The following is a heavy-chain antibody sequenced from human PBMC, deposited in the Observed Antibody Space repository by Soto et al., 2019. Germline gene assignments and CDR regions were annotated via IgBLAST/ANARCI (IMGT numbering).Heavy chain of an antibody. V-gene: IGHV3-15*01. Sequence: ESGGGLVKPGGSLRLSCAASGFTFSNAWMSWVRQAPGKGLEWVGRIKSKTDGGTTDYAAPVKGRFTISRDDSKNTLYLQMNSLKTEDTAVYYCTTDGLQDTAMVTSYYYYYGMDVWGQGTTVTVSS. CDR2: IKSKTDGGTT. CDR3: TTDGLQDTAMVTSYYYYYGMDV. J-gene: IGHJ6*02. D-gene: IGHD5-18*01. CDR1: GFTFSNAW.